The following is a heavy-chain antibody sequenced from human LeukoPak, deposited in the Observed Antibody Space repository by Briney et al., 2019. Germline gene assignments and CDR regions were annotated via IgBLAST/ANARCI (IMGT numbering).Heavy chain of an antibody. V-gene: IGHV3-30*02. Sequence: PGGSLRLSCAASGFTFSNYAMFWVRQAPGKGLEWVSFIWYDGSNEYYIDSVKGRFTISRDNSKNTLYLQMSSLRADDTAVYYCAKATTSSSWNYFDHWDQGSLVTVSS. CDR1: GFTFSNYA. J-gene: IGHJ4*02. D-gene: IGHD3-22*01. CDR3: AKATTSSSWNYFDH. CDR2: IWYDGSNE.